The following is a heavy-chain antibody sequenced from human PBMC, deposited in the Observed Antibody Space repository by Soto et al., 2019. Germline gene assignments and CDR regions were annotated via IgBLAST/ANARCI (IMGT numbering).Heavy chain of an antibody. D-gene: IGHD4-17*01. CDR1: GYTFTSYG. V-gene: IGHV1-18*01. J-gene: IGHJ3*02. CDR2: ISAYNGNT. CDR3: ARDFDDYGDYDAFDI. Sequence: ASVKVSCKASGYTFTSYGISWVRQAPGQGLEWMGWISAYNGNTNYAQKLQGRVTMTTDTSTSTAYMELRSLRSDDTAVYYCARDFDDYGDYDAFDIWGQGTMVTVSS.